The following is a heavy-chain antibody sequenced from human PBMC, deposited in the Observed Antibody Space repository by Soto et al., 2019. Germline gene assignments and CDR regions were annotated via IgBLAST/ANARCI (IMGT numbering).Heavy chain of an antibody. Sequence: PGGSLRLSCAASGFTFSSYGMHWVRQAPGRGLEWVAVIWFNGRNKYYADSVKGRFTISRDNSKNTLYLQMSSLRAEDTAVYYCAREKGASRYYFGLDDHRQLPTFTVCS. CDR3: AREKGASRYYFGLDD. J-gene: IGHJ6*02. CDR1: GFTFSSYG. D-gene: IGHD2-2*01. V-gene: IGHV3-33*01. CDR2: IWFNGRNK.